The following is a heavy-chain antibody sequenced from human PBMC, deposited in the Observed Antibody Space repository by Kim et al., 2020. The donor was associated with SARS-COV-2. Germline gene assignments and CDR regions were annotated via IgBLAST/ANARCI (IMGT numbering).Heavy chain of an antibody. Sequence: GGSLRLSCAASGFTFSSYAMHWVRQAPGKGLEWVAVISYDGSNKYYADSVKGRFTISRDNSKNTLYLQMNSLRAEDTAVYYCARGSYGSGSYQDYWGQGT. CDR2: ISYDGSNK. J-gene: IGHJ4*02. D-gene: IGHD3-10*01. CDR3: ARGSYGSGSYQDY. V-gene: IGHV3-30-3*01. CDR1: GFTFSSYA.